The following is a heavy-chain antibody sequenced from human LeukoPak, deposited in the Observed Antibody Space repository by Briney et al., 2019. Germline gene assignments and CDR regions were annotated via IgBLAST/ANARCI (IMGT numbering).Heavy chain of an antibody. V-gene: IGHV3-7*01. CDR2: IKQDGSEE. CDR1: GFTFSGFW. J-gene: IGHJ4*02. CDR3: AKGKGLDY. Sequence: GGSLRLSCAASGFTFSGFWMSWVRQAPGKGLEWVANIKQDGSEEYYVDSVKGRFTISRDNAKNSQYLQMNSLRAEDTAVYYCAKGKGLDYWGQGTLVTVSS.